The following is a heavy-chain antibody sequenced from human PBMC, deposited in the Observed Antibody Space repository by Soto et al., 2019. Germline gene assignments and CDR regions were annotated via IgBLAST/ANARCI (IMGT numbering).Heavy chain of an antibody. Sequence: VQLVESGGGLVQPGGSLKLSCAASGFTFSAFGIHWVRQASGKGLEWVGRVRPKSNNYATAYAASVKGRFTISRDDSKNMAYLQINGLKIEDTATYYCSAMAGIDYWGQGTLVTVSS. J-gene: IGHJ4*02. CDR2: VRPKSNNYAT. D-gene: IGHD6-19*01. CDR1: GFTFSAFG. V-gene: IGHV3-73*02. CDR3: SAMAGIDY.